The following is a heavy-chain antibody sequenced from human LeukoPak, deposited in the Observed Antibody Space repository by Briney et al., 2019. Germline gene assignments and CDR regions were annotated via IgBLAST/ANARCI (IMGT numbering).Heavy chain of an antibody. CDR1: GISITTYY. D-gene: IGHD1-26*01. Sequence: SETLSLTCSVSGISITTYYWSWIRQPPGKGREWIGLIHYSGSTTYNPSLKSRVTISIDTSKNQFSLHLCSVTAADTAVYYCARDIREVGDSHYFDYWGQGALVTFTS. CDR2: IHYSGST. J-gene: IGHJ4*02. V-gene: IGHV4-59*01. CDR3: ARDIREVGDSHYFDY.